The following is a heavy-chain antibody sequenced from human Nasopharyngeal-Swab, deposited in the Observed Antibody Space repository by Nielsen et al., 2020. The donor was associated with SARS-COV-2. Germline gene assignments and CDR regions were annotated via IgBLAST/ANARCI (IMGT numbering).Heavy chain of an antibody. CDR1: GYTFTDYY. CDR2: INPYSGDT. Sequence: ASVKVSCQTSGYTFTDYYIHWVRQVHGQGLEWVGCINPYSGDTKYAQKFQGRVTVTRDTSRSTAYIELSRLRSDDTAVYYCARDYYDNYDSDYWGQGTLVTVSS. J-gene: IGHJ4*02. V-gene: IGHV1-2*02. D-gene: IGHD3-22*01. CDR3: ARDYYDNYDSDY.